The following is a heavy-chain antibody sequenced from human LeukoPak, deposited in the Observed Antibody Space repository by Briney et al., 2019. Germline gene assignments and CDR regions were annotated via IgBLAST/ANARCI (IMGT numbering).Heavy chain of an antibody. V-gene: IGHV3-30*18. CDR2: IAYDATNK. Sequence: GRSLRLSCAASGFTFSNYGIHWVRQAPGKGLEWVAVIAYDATNKYYTDSVRGRFTISRDNSKSTLYLQMNSLRAKDTAVYYCAKDQDVAAAGTWGSIDYWGQGTLVTVSS. J-gene: IGHJ4*02. CDR3: AKDQDVAAAGTWGSIDY. CDR1: GFTFSNYG. D-gene: IGHD6-13*01.